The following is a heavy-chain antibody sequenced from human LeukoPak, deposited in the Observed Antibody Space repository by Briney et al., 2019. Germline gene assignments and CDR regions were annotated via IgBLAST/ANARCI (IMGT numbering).Heavy chain of an antibody. Sequence: PGGSLRLSCAASGFTVSSNYMSWVRQAPGKGLEWVSVIYSGGSTYYADSVKGRFTISRDNSKNTLYLQMNSLRAEDTAVYYCASTAVAAPGDYWGQGTLVTVPS. CDR2: IYSGGST. CDR1: GFTVSSNY. V-gene: IGHV3-53*01. J-gene: IGHJ4*02. D-gene: IGHD6-19*01. CDR3: ASTAVAAPGDY.